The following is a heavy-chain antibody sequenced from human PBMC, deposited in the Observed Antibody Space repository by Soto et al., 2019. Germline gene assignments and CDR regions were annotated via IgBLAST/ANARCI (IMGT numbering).Heavy chain of an antibody. Sequence: SETLSLTCAVSGYSIGSGYYWAWIRQSPGKGLEWIGSIYHAGSVYYNPSLNGRVALSMDTSKNHFSLKLTSVTAADTAVYYCARTFDYYGMDVWGQGTTVTVSS. CDR1: GYSIGSGYY. J-gene: IGHJ6*02. V-gene: IGHV4-38-2*01. CDR2: IYHAGSV. CDR3: ARTFDYYGMDV.